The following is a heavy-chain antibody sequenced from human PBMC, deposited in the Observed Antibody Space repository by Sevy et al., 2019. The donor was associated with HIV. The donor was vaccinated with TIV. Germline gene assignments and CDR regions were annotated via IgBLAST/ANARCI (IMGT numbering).Heavy chain of an antibody. V-gene: IGHV1-2*02. CDR3: AKGGTTRRDAFDI. J-gene: IGHJ3*02. D-gene: IGHD1-1*01. CDR2: INPNSGGT. Sequence: ASVKVSCKASGYTFTGYYMHWVRQAPGQGVEWMGWINPNSGGTNYAQKFQGRVNMTRDTSISTAYMELSRLRSDDTAVYYCAKGGTTRRDAFDIWGQGTMVTVSS. CDR1: GYTFTGYY.